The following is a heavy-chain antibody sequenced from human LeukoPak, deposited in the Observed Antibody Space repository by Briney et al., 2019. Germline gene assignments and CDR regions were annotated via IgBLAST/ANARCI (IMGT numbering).Heavy chain of an antibody. CDR2: IYPGDSDA. V-gene: IGHV5-51*01. Sequence: GESLKISCKGSGYSFTSYWIGWVRQMPGKGLEWMGIIYPGDSDARYSPSFQGQVTISADKSISTAYLQWSSLKASDTAMYYCARSRGGVAATNKRGYFDYWGQGTLVTVSS. D-gene: IGHD2-15*01. CDR1: GYSFTSYW. CDR3: ARSRGGVAATNKRGYFDY. J-gene: IGHJ4*02.